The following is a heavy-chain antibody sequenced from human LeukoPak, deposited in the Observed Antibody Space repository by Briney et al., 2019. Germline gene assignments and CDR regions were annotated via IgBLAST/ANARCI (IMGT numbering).Heavy chain of an antibody. CDR1: GYTFTGYY. D-gene: IGHD3-10*01. Sequence: ASVKVSCKASGYTFTGYYMHWVRQAPGQGLEWMGWINPNSGGTNYAQKFQGRVTMTRDESISTAYMELSRLRSDDTAVYYCARPHYYGSGSYRNWFDPWGQGTLVTVSS. V-gene: IGHV1-2*02. J-gene: IGHJ5*02. CDR3: ARPHYYGSGSYRNWFDP. CDR2: INPNSGGT.